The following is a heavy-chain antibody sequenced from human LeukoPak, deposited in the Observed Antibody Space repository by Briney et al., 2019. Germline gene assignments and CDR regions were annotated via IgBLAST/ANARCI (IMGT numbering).Heavy chain of an antibody. CDR1: GFTFSSYA. CDR2: ISSDGGST. D-gene: IGHD4-23*01. J-gene: IGHJ1*01. V-gene: IGHV3-64D*06. CDR3: VKVCDYVGNSGYLHQ. Sequence: GGSLRLSCSASGFTFSSYAMHWVRQAPGKGLEYVAAISSDGGSTYYADSVKGRFTLSRDNTKNTLYLQMSSMRAEATAVYYCVKVCDYVGNSGYLHQWGQGTLVTVSS.